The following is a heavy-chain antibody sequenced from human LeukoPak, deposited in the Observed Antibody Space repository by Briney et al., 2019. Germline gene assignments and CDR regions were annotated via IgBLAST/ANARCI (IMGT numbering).Heavy chain of an antibody. CDR2: IYYSGST. D-gene: IGHD3-16*01. CDR1: GGSISSYY. V-gene: IGHV4-59*01. Sequence: SETLSLTCTVSGGSISSYYWSWIRRPPGKGLEWIGYIYYSGSTNYDPSLKSRVTISVDTSKNQFSLKLSSVTAADTAVYYCARVSNGGNEQIRFDYWGQGTLVTVSS. CDR3: ARVSNGGNEQIRFDY. J-gene: IGHJ4*02.